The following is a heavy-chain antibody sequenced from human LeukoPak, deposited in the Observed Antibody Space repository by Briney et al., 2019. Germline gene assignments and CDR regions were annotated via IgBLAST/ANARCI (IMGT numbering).Heavy chain of an antibody. CDR1: GYTFTGYY. D-gene: IGHD3-3*01. Sequence: GASVKVSCKASGYTFTGYYMHWVRQAPGQGLEWMGWINPNSGGTNYAQKFQGRVTLTRDTSISTVYMELSRLRSDDTAVYYCARYYDFWSGFSSRVNYFDYWGQGTLVTVSS. CDR3: ARYYDFWSGFSSRVNYFDY. V-gene: IGHV1-2*02. CDR2: INPNSGGT. J-gene: IGHJ4*02.